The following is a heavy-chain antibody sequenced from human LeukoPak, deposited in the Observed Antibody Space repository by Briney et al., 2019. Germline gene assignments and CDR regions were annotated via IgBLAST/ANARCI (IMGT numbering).Heavy chain of an antibody. J-gene: IGHJ5*02. D-gene: IGHD6-25*01. Sequence: SETLSLTCTVSSGSLSNYYWTWVRQSPGKGLEWISSISSAGKTNSNPSLQSRVTISLDTSNHQLSLKMTSVISADTAVYYCARGHIAPQRQFIARRGLRTVSRFDPWGQGTLVLVSA. CDR2: ISSAGKT. CDR1: SGSLSNYY. V-gene: IGHV4-59*01. CDR3: ARGHIAPQRQFIARRGLRTVSRFDP.